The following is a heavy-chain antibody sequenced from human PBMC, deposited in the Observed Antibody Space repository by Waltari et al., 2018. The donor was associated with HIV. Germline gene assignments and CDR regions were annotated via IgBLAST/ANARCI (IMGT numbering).Heavy chain of an antibody. J-gene: IGHJ3*02. CDR1: GGSFSGYY. D-gene: IGHD3-3*01. V-gene: IGHV4-34*01. Sequence: QVQLQQWGAGLLKPSETLSLTCAVYGGSFSGYYWSWIRQPQGKGLEWIGEINHSGSTNHNPSRKSRVTISVDTSKNQFSLKLSSVAAADTAVYYCARVGPTYYDFWSGYFTLDAFDIWGQGTMVTVSS. CDR3: ARVGPTYYDFWSGYFTLDAFDI. CDR2: INHSGST.